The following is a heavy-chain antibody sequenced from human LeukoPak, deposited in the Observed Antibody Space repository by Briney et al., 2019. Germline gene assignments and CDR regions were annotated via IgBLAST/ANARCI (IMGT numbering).Heavy chain of an antibody. D-gene: IGHD6-13*01. CDR2: VSDSGDTT. CDR3: ARSYSTSWYSTDWFDP. V-gene: IGHV3-23*01. CDR1: GFTFSDYA. Sequence: GGSLRLSCVASGFTFSDYAMTWVRQAPGKGPEWVSGVSDSGDTTYYADSVEGRFTISRDNSKNTLYLQMSSVRPEDTAFYYCARSYSTSWYSTDWFDPWGQGTLVTVSS. J-gene: IGHJ5*02.